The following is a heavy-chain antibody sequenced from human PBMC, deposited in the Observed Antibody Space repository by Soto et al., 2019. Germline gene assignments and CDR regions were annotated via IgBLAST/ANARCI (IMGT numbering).Heavy chain of an antibody. V-gene: IGHV3-7*05. CDR1: AFTFSTYW. D-gene: IGHD6-19*01. Sequence: PGGSLRLSCAASAFTFSTYWMTWVRQAPGRGLEWVASIKQDGSEKYYVDSVKGRFTISRDNAKNSLYLQMNNLRADDTAVYYCATHPGWYWGQGTLVTVSS. J-gene: IGHJ4*02. CDR2: IKQDGSEK. CDR3: ATHPGWY.